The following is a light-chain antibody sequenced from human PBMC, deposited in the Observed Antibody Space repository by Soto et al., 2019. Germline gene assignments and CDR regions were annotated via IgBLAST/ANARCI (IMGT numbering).Light chain of an antibody. J-gene: IGLJ3*02. Sequence: QSALTQPASVSGSPGQSITISCTATSNDVWTYNLVSWYQQHPGKAPKLLLFEASKRRLETSVRFSGSKSGNTASLTISGLQAEDEGHYYCCSYGRSRTFGMVFGGGTKLTVL. CDR1: SNDVWTYNL. V-gene: IGLV2-23*02. CDR3: CSYGRSRTFGMV. CDR2: EAS.